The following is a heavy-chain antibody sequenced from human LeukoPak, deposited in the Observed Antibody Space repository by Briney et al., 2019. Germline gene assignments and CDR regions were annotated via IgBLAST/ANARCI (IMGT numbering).Heavy chain of an antibody. D-gene: IGHD3-9*01. J-gene: IGHJ3*02. CDR1: GGSFSGYY. CDR2: INHSGST. V-gene: IGHV4-34*01. Sequence: SETLCLTCAVYGGSFSGYYWSWIRQPPGKGLEWIGEINHSGSTNYNPSLKGRVTISVDTSKNQFSLKLSSVTAADTAVYYCARGLRLRYFDWLHDAFDIWGQGTMVTVSS. CDR3: ARGLRLRYFDWLHDAFDI.